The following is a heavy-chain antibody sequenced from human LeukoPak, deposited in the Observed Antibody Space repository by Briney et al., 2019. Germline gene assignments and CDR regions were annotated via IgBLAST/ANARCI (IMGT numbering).Heavy chain of an antibody. Sequence: ASVKVSCKASGYAFTSYGISWVRQAPGQGLEWMGWISAYNGNTNYAQKLQGRVTMTTDTSTSTAYMELRSLISDDTAVYYCAGGSGSGSYGYGMDVWGQGTTVTVSS. V-gene: IGHV1-18*01. D-gene: IGHD3-10*01. CDR2: ISAYNGNT. CDR3: AGGSGSGSYGYGMDV. CDR1: GYAFTSYG. J-gene: IGHJ6*02.